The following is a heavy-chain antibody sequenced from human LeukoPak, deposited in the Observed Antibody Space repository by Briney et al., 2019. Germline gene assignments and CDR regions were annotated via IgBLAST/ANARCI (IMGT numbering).Heavy chain of an antibody. CDR2: ISGDVGST. J-gene: IGHJ4*02. D-gene: IGHD3-22*01. V-gene: IGHV3-43*02. Sequence: PGGSLRLSCAVSGFTFYDYAMHWVRHAPGGGRGWVSLISGDVGSTYDADSVKGRITISRDNSKNSLYLQMKSLRTEDTALYYCAKDMGSSGYYVDYWGQGTLVTVSS. CDR1: GFTFYDYA. CDR3: AKDMGSSGYYVDY.